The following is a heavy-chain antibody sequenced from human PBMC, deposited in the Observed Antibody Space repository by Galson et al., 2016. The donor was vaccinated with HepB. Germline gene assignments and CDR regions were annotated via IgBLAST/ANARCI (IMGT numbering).Heavy chain of an antibody. Sequence: SLRLSCAASGFTFSSYPMNWVRQAPGKGLEWVAVLSYDGGRQYYAESMKGRFTISRDNSKNTLYLQMNSLRAEDTAVYYCARSARYCGGDCPPGDYYYYGMDVWGQGTTVTVSS. CDR3: ARSARYCGGDCPPGDYYYYGMDV. CDR1: GFTFSSYP. V-gene: IGHV3-30*04. J-gene: IGHJ6*02. CDR2: LSYDGGRQ. D-gene: IGHD2-21*01.